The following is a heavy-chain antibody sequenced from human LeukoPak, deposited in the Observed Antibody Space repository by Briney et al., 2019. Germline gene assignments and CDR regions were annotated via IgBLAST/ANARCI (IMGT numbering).Heavy chain of an antibody. CDR2: IYYSGST. J-gene: IGHJ3*02. D-gene: IGHD6-13*01. CDR1: GGSVSSGSYY. CDR3: ARMYSSSWYTPINAFDI. Sequence: SETLSLTCTVSGGSVSSGSYYWSWIRQPPGKGLEWIGYIYYSGSTNYNPSLKSRVTISVDTSKNQFSLKLSSVTAAETAVYYCARMYSSSWYTPINAFDIWGQGTMVTVSS. V-gene: IGHV4-61*01.